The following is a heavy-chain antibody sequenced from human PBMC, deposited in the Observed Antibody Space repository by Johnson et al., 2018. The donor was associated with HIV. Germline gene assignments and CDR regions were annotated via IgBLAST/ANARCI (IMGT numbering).Heavy chain of an antibody. D-gene: IGHD3-10*01. CDR3: ARHHYYGSGSYPGAFDI. J-gene: IGHJ3*02. CDR2: ISSSGRTI. Sequence: VQLVESGGGVVQPGRSLRLSCAASGFTFSSYAMHWIRQAPGKGLEWVSYISSSGRTIYYADSVKGRFTISRENAQNSLDLQMNSLQAEDTALYYCARHHYYGSGSYPGAFDIWGQGTMVTVSS. V-gene: IGHV3-48*01. CDR1: GFTFSSYA.